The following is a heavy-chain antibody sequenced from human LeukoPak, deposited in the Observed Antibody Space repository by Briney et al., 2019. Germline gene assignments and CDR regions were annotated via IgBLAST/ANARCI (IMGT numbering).Heavy chain of an antibody. CDR2: ISGSGGST. CDR3: ARDHRVVEPGAPSH. V-gene: IGHV3-23*01. Sequence: PGGSLRLSCAVSGFTFSNYAMSWVRQAPGKGLEWVSGISGSGGSTYYADSVKGRFTISRDNSRNTLYLQMSGLRAEDTAVYHCARDHRVVEPGAPSHWGQGTLVTVSS. D-gene: IGHD2-2*01. J-gene: IGHJ4*02. CDR1: GFTFSNYA.